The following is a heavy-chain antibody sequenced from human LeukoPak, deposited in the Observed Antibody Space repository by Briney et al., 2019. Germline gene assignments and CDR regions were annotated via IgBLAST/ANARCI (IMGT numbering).Heavy chain of an antibody. CDR3: ARELLGDSSGYYYFDY. CDR1: GGSISSYY. J-gene: IGHJ4*02. D-gene: IGHD3-22*01. CDR2: IYYSGST. V-gene: IGHV4-59*01. Sequence: SETLSLTCTVSGGSISSYYWSWIRQPPGKGLEWIGYIYYSGSTNYNPSLKSRVTISVDTSKNQFSLKLSSVTAADTAVYYCARELLGDSSGYYYFDYWGRGTLVTVSS.